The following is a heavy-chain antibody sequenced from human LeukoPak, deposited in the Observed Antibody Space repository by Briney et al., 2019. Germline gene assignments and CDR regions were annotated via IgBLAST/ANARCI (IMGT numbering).Heavy chain of an antibody. J-gene: IGHJ4*02. CDR2: ISWNSGSI. CDR1: GLTFDDYA. D-gene: IGHD1-26*01. V-gene: IGHV3-9*01. CDR3: AKDSRSVRGSYPYYFDY. Sequence: PGGSLRLSCAASGLTFDDYAMHWVRHAPGKGLVWVSGISWNSGSIGYADSVEGRFTISRDNAKNSLYLQMNSLRAEDTALYYCAKDSRSVRGSYPYYFDYWGQGTLVTVSS.